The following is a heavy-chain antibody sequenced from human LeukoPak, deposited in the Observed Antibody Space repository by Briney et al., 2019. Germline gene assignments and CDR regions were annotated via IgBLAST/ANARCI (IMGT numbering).Heavy chain of an antibody. CDR3: ARGDSGWYSFDY. J-gene: IGHJ4*02. CDR2: IYYSGST. D-gene: IGHD6-19*01. V-gene: IGHV4-59*01. CDR1: GGSISSYY. Sequence: KPSETLSLTCTVSGGSISSYYWGWIRQPPGKGLEWIGYIYYSGSTNYNPSLKSRVTISVDTSKNQFSLKLSSVTAADTAVYYCARGDSGWYSFDYWGQGTLVTVSS.